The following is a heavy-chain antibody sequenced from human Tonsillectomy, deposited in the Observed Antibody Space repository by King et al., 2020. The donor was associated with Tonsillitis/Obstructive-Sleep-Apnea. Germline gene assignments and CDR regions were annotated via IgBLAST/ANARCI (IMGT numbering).Heavy chain of an antibody. D-gene: IGHD3-10*01. CDR1: GFSLSTSGVG. J-gene: IGHJ5*02. CDR2: IYWDDDK. Sequence: ITLKESGPTLVKPTQTLTLTCTFSGFSLSTSGVGVGWIRQPPGKALEWLALIYWDDDKRYSPSLKSRLTITKDTSKNQVVLTMTNMDPVDTATYYCVHRYYYGSGTYESIDWFDPWGQGTLVTVSS. V-gene: IGHV2-5*02. CDR3: VHRYYYGSGTYESIDWFDP.